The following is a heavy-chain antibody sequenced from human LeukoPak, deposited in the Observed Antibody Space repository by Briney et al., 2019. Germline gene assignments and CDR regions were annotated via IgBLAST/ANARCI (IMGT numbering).Heavy chain of an antibody. Sequence: SETLSLTCTVSGGSISSSSYYWGWIRQPPGKGLEWIGSIYYSGSTYYNPSLKTRVTISVDTSKNQFSLKLSSVTAADTAVYYCAGGDCSSTSCYSLFDYWGQGTLVTVSS. D-gene: IGHD2-2*02. CDR3: AGGDCSSTSCYSLFDY. CDR2: IYYSGST. J-gene: IGHJ4*02. CDR1: GGSISSSSYY. V-gene: IGHV4-39*07.